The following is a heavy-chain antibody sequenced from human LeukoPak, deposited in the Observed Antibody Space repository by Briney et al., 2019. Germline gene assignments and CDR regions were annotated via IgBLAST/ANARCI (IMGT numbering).Heavy chain of an antibody. CDR3: ARGPFLSGYLDAFDI. CDR2: IYNDGRT. J-gene: IGHJ4*02. CDR1: GFTVNNKY. D-gene: IGHD3-22*01. V-gene: IGHV3-53*01. Sequence: PGGSLRLSCAASGFTVNNKYMTWVRQAPGKGLEWVSLIYNDGRTYYADSVKGRCTISRDNLKNVLYLQMNSLKVEDTALYYCARGPFLSGYLDAFDIWGQGTLVTVSS.